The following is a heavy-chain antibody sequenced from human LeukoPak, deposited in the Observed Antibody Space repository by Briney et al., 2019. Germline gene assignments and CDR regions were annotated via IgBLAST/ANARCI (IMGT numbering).Heavy chain of an antibody. D-gene: IGHD2-15*01. CDR2: FDPEDGET. CDR1: GYTLTELS. V-gene: IGHV1-24*01. J-gene: IGHJ4*02. Sequence: ASVKVSCKVSGYTLTELSMHWVRQAPGKGPEWMGGFDPEDGETIYAQKFQGRVTMTEDTSTDTAYMELSSLRSEDTAVYYCATGVVVAAKSGFDYWGQGTLVTVSS. CDR3: ATGVVVAAKSGFDY.